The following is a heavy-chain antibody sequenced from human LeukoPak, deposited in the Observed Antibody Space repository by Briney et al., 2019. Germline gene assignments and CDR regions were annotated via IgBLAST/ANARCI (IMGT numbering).Heavy chain of an antibody. V-gene: IGHV1-18*01. CDR1: GYTFTNYV. Sequence: GASVKVSCKASGYTFTNYVISWVRQAPGEGLEWMGWISTYNGNTKYAEKVQGRVTMTTNTSTSTAYMELGSLRSDDTAVYYCARDILTYYSDSSGYHRWFDPWGQGTLVTVSS. CDR2: ISTYNGNT. CDR3: ARDILTYYSDSSGYHRWFDP. J-gene: IGHJ5*02. D-gene: IGHD3-22*01.